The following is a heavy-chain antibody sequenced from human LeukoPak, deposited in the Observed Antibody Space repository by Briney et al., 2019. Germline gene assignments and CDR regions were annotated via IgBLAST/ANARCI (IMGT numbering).Heavy chain of an antibody. D-gene: IGHD5-18*01. J-gene: IGHJ4*02. CDR2: LFYGGDT. Sequence: PSETLSLTCSVSGGSMSSHFWTWIRQPPGKGLEWIGFLFYGGDTYYNPSLKSRVAVSVDTFKNQFSLKLTSVTAADTAVYFCARHDGYNYARIDYWGQGTLVTVSS. CDR1: GGSMSSHF. CDR3: ARHDGYNYARIDY. V-gene: IGHV4-59*08.